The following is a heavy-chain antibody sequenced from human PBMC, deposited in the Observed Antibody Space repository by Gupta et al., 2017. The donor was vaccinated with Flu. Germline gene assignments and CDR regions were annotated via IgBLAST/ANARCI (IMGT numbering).Heavy chain of an antibody. V-gene: IGHV4-34*01. CDR2: INHSGST. Sequence: QVQLQQWGAGLLKPSETLSLTCAVYGGSFSGYYWSWIRQPPGKGLEWIGEINHSGSTNYNPSLKSRVTISVDTSKNQFSLKLSSVTAADTAVYYCARTRRAFLEWYIDYWGQGTLVTVSS. CDR1: GGSFSGYY. J-gene: IGHJ4*02. CDR3: ARTRRAFLEWYIDY. D-gene: IGHD3-3*02.